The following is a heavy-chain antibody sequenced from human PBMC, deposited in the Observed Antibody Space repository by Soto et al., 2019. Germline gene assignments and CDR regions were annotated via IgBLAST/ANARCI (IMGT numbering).Heavy chain of an antibody. J-gene: IGHJ4*02. D-gene: IGHD6-6*01. CDR1: GGTFSSYT. V-gene: IGHV1-69*02. Sequence: SVKVSCKASGGTFSSYTISWVRQAPGQGLEWMGRIIPILGIANYAQKFQGRVTITADKSTSTAYMELSSLRSEDTAVYYCATRTGIAARPFDYWGQGTLVTVSS. CDR2: IIPILGIA. CDR3: ATRTGIAARPFDY.